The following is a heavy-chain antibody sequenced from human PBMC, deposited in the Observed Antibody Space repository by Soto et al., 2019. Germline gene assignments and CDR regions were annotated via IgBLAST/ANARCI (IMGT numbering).Heavy chain of an antibody. D-gene: IGHD3-10*01. CDR3: ARGAVGRYWFDR. CDR1: GGSASSGSYY. Sequence: SETLSLTCTVSGGSASSGSYYWSWIRQPPGKGLEWIGYIYYSGSTNYNPSLKSRVTISVDTSKNQFSLKLSSVTAADTAVYYCARGAVGRYWFDRWGQGTLVTVSS. J-gene: IGHJ5*02. CDR2: IYYSGST. V-gene: IGHV4-61*01.